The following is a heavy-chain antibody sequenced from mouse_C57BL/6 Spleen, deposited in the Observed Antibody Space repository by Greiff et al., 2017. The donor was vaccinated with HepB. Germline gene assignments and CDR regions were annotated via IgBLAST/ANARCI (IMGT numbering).Heavy chain of an antibody. J-gene: IGHJ4*01. Sequence: EVKLVESGGGLVQSGRSLRLSCATSGFTFSDFYMEWVRQAPGKGLEWIAASRNKANDYTTEYSASVKGRFIVSRDTSQSILYLQMNALRAEDTAIYYCARDGGYAMDYWGQGTSVTVSS. V-gene: IGHV7-1*01. CDR3: ARDGGYAMDY. CDR2: SRNKANDYTT. CDR1: GFTFSDFY.